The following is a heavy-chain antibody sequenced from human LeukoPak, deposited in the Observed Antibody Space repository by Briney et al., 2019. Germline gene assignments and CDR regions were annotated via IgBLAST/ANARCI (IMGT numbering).Heavy chain of an antibody. CDR2: ISSSSGTT. J-gene: IGHJ3*01. V-gene: IGHV3-48*01. D-gene: IGHD3-16*01. Sequence: GGSLRLSCAASGFTFRSYSMNWVRQAPGKGLEWVSYISSSSGTTYHADSVEGRLTISRDDAKESLYLQMSSLRAEDTAVYYCARSHVYVWGGPEKTVSGFDLWGQGTMVTVSS. CDR1: GFTFRSYS. CDR3: ARSHVYVWGGPEKTVSGFDL.